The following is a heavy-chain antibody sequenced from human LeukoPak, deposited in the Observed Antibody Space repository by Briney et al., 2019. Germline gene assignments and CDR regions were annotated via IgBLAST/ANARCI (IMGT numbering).Heavy chain of an antibody. CDR2: ISFDGSNK. D-gene: IGHD6-13*01. Sequence: GGSLRLSCAASQFTFSSYGMHWVRQAPGKGLEWVAVISFDGSNKYYADSVKGRFTISRDNSKNTLYLQMNSLRAEDAAVYYCARSKGIAVAGFDYWGQGTLVTVSS. V-gene: IGHV3-30*03. CDR3: ARSKGIAVAGFDY. J-gene: IGHJ4*02. CDR1: QFTFSSYG.